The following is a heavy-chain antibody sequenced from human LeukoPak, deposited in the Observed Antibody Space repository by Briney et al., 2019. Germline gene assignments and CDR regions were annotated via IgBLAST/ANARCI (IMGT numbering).Heavy chain of an antibody. CDR2: INHSGST. CDR3: ARQSPRMDV. Sequence: SETLSLTCAVYGGSFSGYYWSWIRQPPGKGLEWIGEINHSGSTNYNPFLKSRVTISVDTSKNQFSLKLSSVTAADTAVYYCARQSPRMDVWGQGTTVTVSS. V-gene: IGHV4-34*01. J-gene: IGHJ6*02. CDR1: GGSFSGYY.